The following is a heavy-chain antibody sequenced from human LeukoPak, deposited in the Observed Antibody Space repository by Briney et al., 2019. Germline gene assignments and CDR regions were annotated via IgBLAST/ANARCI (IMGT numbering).Heavy chain of an antibody. J-gene: IGHJ3*02. CDR1: GGSISSYY. D-gene: IGHD3-3*01. CDR3: ARSGCDYDFWSGYCDAFDI. CDR2: IYYSGST. V-gene: IGHV4-59*01. Sequence: SETLSLTCTVSGGSISSYYWSWIRQPPGKGLEWIGYIYYSGSTNYNPSLKSRVTISVDTSKNQFSLKLSSVTAADTAVYYCARSGCDYDFWSGYCDAFDIWGQGTMVTVSS.